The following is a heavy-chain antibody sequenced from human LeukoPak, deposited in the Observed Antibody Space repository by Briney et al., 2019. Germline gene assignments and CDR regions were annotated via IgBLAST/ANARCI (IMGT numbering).Heavy chain of an antibody. CDR1: GFTFSMYW. V-gene: IGHV3-7*01. CDR3: ASAPNENYFDF. J-gene: IGHJ4*02. Sequence: GGSLRLSCAASGFTFSMYWMRCVRHAPGGGLEWVANINKDGTAKVYGGSVEGRFTLYRDNAKHSLYLQMNSLTAEDTAVYFCASAPNENYFDFWGQGTLVTVSS. CDR2: INKDGTAK.